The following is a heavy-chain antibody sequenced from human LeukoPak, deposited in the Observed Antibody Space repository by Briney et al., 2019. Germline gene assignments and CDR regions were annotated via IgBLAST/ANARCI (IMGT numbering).Heavy chain of an antibody. D-gene: IGHD3-3*01. CDR3: ARDRWECITIFGVKAYYFDY. CDR1: GYTFTSYG. V-gene: IGHV1-18*01. CDR2: ISAYNGNT. Sequence: GASVKVSCKASGYTFTSYGISWVRQAPGQGRGWMGCISAYNGNTNYAQKLQGRVTMTTDTSTSTAYMELRSLRADDTAVYYCARDRWECITIFGVKAYYFDYWGEGTLVTVSS. J-gene: IGHJ4*02.